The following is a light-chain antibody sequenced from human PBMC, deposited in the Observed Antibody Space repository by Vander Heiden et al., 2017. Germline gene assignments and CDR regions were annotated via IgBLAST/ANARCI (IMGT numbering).Light chain of an antibody. CDR1: NIGSKN. CDR3: QVWDSSSYV. J-gene: IGLJ1*01. Sequence: SYELTQPLSVSVALGQTARITWGGNNIGSKNVHWYQQKPGQAPVLVIYRDSNRPSGIPERFSGSNSGNTATLTISRAQAGDEADYYCQVWDSSSYVFGTGTKVTVL. CDR2: RDS. V-gene: IGLV3-9*01.